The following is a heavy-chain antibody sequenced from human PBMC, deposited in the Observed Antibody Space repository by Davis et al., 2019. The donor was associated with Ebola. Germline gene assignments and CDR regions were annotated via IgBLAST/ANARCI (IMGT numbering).Heavy chain of an antibody. CDR2: ISSSGSTI. D-gene: IGHD3-10*01. CDR1: GFTFNDYY. V-gene: IGHV3-11*01. Sequence: GGSLRLSCAASGFTFNDYYMSWIRQAPGKGLEWVSYISSSGSTIYYADSVKGRFTISRDNAKNSLYLQMNSLRAEDTAVYYCARWFRGSRVYYGMDVWGQGTTVTVSS. CDR3: ARWFRGSRVYYGMDV. J-gene: IGHJ6*02.